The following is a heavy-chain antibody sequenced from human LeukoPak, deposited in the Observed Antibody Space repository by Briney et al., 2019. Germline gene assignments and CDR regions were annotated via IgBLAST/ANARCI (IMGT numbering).Heavy chain of an antibody. CDR1: GGSISNYY. V-gene: IGHV4-59*01. J-gene: IGHJ4*02. CDR2: IYYSGST. Sequence: SETLSLTCTVSGGSISNYYWSWIRQPPGKGLEWIGYIYYSGSTTYNPSLKSRVTISVDTSRNQFSLKLNSVSAADTAVYYCARFGITVVRGGKYYFDYWGQGTLVTVSS. D-gene: IGHD3-10*01. CDR3: ARFGITVVRGGKYYFDY.